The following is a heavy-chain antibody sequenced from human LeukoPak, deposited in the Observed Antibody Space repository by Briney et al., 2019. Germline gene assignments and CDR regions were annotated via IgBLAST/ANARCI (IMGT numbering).Heavy chain of an antibody. CDR1: GGTFSSYT. D-gene: IGHD2-2*01. V-gene: IGHV1-69*04. Sequence: SVKVSCKASGGTFSSYTISWVRQAPGQGLEWMGRIIPILDLANYAQKFQGRVMITADRSTSTAYMELSSLRSEDTAVYYCARDESCSTAICLSFFDYWGQGTLVTVSS. J-gene: IGHJ4*02. CDR3: ARDESCSTAICLSFFDY. CDR2: IIPILDLA.